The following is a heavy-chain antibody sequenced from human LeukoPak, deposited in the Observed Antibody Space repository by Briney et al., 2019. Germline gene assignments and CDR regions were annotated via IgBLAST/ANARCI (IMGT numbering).Heavy chain of an antibody. CDR1: GFTFSSYW. Sequence: GGSLRLFCAASGFTFSSYWMHWVRQAPGEGLVWVSRINSDGSSTTYADSVKGRFTISRDNAKNTLYLQMNSLRAEDTAVYYCARDLDYGYDYWGQGTLVTVSS. V-gene: IGHV3-74*01. CDR2: INSDGSST. J-gene: IGHJ4*02. D-gene: IGHD3-10*01. CDR3: ARDLDYGYDY.